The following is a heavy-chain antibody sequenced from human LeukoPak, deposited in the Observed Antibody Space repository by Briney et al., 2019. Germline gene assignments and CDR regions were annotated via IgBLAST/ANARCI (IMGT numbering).Heavy chain of an antibody. CDR1: GDSISTPSYW. J-gene: IGHJ4*02. D-gene: IGHD4-11*01. V-gene: IGHV4-39*01. CDR2: IAYVGIT. Sequence: SETLSLTCTVSGDSISTPSYWWGWMRQSPGKGLEWIGSIAYVGITSYNPSLRSRVTISTDTSKNQFSLQLTSVTAADTAVYYCTRLPLDYSVDQWGQGTLVSVSS. CDR3: TRLPLDYSVDQ.